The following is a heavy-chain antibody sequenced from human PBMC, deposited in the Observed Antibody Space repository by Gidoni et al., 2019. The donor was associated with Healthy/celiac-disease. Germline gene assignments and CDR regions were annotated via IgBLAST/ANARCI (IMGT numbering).Heavy chain of an antibody. CDR3: ARGPYCGGDCWYFDL. V-gene: IGHV1-46*01. CDR2: INPSGGST. Sequence: QVQLVQSGAEVKQPGASVKVSCQASGSTFTSYYMHWVRQAPGQGLEWMGIINPSGGSTSYAQKFQGRVTMTRDTSTSTVYMELSSLRSEDTAVYYCARGPYCGGDCWYFDLWGRGTLVTVSS. J-gene: IGHJ2*01. CDR1: GSTFTSYY. D-gene: IGHD2-21*02.